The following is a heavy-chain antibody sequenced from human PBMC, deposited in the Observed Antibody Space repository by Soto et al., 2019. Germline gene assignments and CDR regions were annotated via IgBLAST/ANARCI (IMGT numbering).Heavy chain of an antibody. V-gene: IGHV4-59*01. J-gene: IGHJ5*01. CDR3: EYDDSRGHFDS. Sequence: SGTLSLSCTVAVACMCSDHWSWIRHPPGKGLEWIGYIYNSGSTNYNPSLKSRVTISVDTSKNQFSLKLSSVTAADTAVYYCEYDDSRGHFDSRAQRTTVLVSS. CDR2: IYNSGST. D-gene: IGHD4-17*01. CDR1: VACMCSDH.